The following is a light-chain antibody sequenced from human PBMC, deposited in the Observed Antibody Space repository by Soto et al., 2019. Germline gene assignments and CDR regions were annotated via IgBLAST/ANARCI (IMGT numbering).Light chain of an antibody. Sequence: EIALTQSPGTLSLSSGERATLSCRASQSLGNSHLAWYQQKPGQAPRPLIYGVSGRATGIPDRFSGSGSGTDFTLTISRLEPEDFAVYYCQQYSSSPWTFGQGTKVDIK. CDR1: QSLGNSH. CDR3: QQYSSSPWT. CDR2: GVS. J-gene: IGKJ1*01. V-gene: IGKV3-20*01.